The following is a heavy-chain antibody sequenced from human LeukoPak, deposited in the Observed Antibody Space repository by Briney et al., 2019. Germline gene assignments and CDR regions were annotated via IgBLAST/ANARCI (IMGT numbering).Heavy chain of an antibody. D-gene: IGHD2-8*01. CDR2: INPSGGST. Sequence: ASVKVSCKASGGTFSSYAVSWVRLTPGQGLEWLGIINPSGGSTNYAQKFQGRVTITADESTSTAYMELSSLRSEDTAVYYCARSAGVNQPAGYWGQGTLVTVSS. CDR1: GGTFSSYA. V-gene: IGHV1-69*11. J-gene: IGHJ4*02. CDR3: ARSAGVNQPAGY.